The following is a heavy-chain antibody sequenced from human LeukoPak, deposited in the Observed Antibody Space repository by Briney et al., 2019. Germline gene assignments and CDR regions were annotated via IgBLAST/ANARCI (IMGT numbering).Heavy chain of an antibody. Sequence: SGTLSLTCAVSGGSLSSSNWWSWVRQPPGKGREWIGEIYHSGSTNYNPSLKSRVTISVDKSKNQFSLKLSSVTAADTAVYYCARGGTAMVYYYYGMDVWGKGTTVTVSS. CDR3: ARGGTAMVYYYYGMDV. V-gene: IGHV4-4*02. J-gene: IGHJ6*04. D-gene: IGHD5-18*01. CDR1: GGSLSSSNW. CDR2: IYHSGST.